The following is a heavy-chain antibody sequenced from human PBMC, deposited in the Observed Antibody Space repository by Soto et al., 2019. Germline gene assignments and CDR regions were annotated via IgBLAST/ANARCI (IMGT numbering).Heavy chain of an antibody. J-gene: IGHJ6*02. D-gene: IGHD6-6*01. V-gene: IGHV3-30-3*01. CDR2: ISYDRSKR. CDR1: GFTFSSYA. Sequence: QVQVVESGGGVVQPGRSLRLSCTASGFTFSSYAMHWVRQAPGKGLEWVAVISYDRSKRYYADSVKGRFTISRDNSKNTQYLQMDSLRAEDTAVYYCAREFEQLVSNYFFGMDVWGQGTTVTVSS. CDR3: AREFEQLVSNYFFGMDV.